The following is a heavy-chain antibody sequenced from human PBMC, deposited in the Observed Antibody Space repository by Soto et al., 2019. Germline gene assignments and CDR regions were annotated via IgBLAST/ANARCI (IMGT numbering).Heavy chain of an antibody. D-gene: IGHD4-17*01. CDR1: GFTFSSYA. J-gene: IGHJ3*02. Sequence: GGSLRLSCAASGFTFSSYAMHWVRQAPGKGLEWVAVISYDGSNKYYADSVKGRFTISRDNSKNTLYLQMNSLRAEDTAVYYCARDQVHYDYGGNFDSFDIWGQGTMVTVSS. V-gene: IGHV3-30-3*01. CDR2: ISYDGSNK. CDR3: ARDQVHYDYGGNFDSFDI.